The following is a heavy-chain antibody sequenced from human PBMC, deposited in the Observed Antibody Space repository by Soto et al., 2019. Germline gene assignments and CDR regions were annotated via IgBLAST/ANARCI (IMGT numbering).Heavy chain of an antibody. V-gene: IGHV1-69*04. CDR3: ARDSVSVVVPAAIRGYYYDY. D-gene: IGHD2-2*01. CDR1: GGTFSSYA. CDR2: IIPILGIA. J-gene: IGHJ4*02. Sequence: ASVKVSCKASGGTFSSYAISWVRQAPGQGLEWMGRIIPILGIANYAQKFQGGVTITADKSTSTAYMELSSLRSEDTAVYYCARDSVSVVVPAAIRGYYYDYWGQGTLVTVSS.